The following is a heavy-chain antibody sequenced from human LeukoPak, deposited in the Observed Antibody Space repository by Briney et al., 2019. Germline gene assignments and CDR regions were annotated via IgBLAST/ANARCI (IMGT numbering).Heavy chain of an antibody. V-gene: IGHV1-69-2*01. CDR2: VDPEDGET. CDR1: GYTFTDYY. CDR3: ATGFGYYFAN. J-gene: IGHJ4*02. D-gene: IGHD3-10*01. Sequence: ASVKVSYKVSGYTFTDYYMHWVQQAPGKGLEWMGLVDPEDGETIYAEKFQGRVTITADTSTDTAYMELSSLRSEDTAVYYCATGFGYYFANWGQGTLVPVSS.